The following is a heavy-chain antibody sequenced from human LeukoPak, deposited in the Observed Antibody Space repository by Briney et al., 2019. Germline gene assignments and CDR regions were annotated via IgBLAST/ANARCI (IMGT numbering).Heavy chain of an antibody. D-gene: IGHD3-10*01. CDR3: AREGLWFGEPHYYMDV. V-gene: IGHV3-11*01. CDR2: ISTSGTI. Sequence: GGSLRFSCATSGFTFSDYYMSWIRQAPGKGLEWVSYISTSGTIYYADSVRGRFTISRDNAKNSLYLQLNSLRAEDTAVYYCAREGLWFGEPHYYMDVWGKGTTVTVSS. J-gene: IGHJ6*03. CDR1: GFTFSDYY.